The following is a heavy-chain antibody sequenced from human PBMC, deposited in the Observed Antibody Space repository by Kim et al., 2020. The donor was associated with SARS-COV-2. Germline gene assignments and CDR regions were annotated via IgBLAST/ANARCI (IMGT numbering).Heavy chain of an antibody. D-gene: IGHD1-7*01. V-gene: IGHV4-4*02. Sequence: SETLSLTCFVSVDSITSTNWWTWVRQPPGRGLEWIGEVYHSGSTNYNPSLKNRVTISIDKPNNHFSLQLTSVTAADTAVYYCARAPRQVRTFSYFDHWGQGALVTVSS. CDR2: VYHSGST. CDR1: VDSITSTNW. CDR3: ARAPRQVRTFSYFDH. J-gene: IGHJ4*02.